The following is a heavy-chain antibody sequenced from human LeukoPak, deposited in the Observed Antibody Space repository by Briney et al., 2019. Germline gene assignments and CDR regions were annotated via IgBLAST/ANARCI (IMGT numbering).Heavy chain of an antibody. V-gene: IGHV4-59*01. CDR1: GGSISSYY. D-gene: IGHD6-13*01. CDR2: IYYSGST. Sequence: SETLSLTCTVSGGSISSYYWSWIRQPPGKGLEWIGYIYYSGSTNYNPSLKSRVTISVDTSKNQFSLKLSSVTAADTAVYYCARGGSSSWSIAHWFDPWGQGTLVTVSS. J-gene: IGHJ5*02. CDR3: ARGGSSSWSIAHWFDP.